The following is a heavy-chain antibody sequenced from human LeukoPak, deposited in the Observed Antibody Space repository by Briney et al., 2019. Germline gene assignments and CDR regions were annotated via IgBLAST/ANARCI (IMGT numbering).Heavy chain of an antibody. CDR3: ARAWRTTVNYFDY. CDR1: GYSFTSYG. Sequence: GASVKVSCKASGYSFTSYGISWVRQAPGQGLEWMGWISGYNGNTNYAQKLQGRVTMTIDTSTSTAYMELRSLRSDDTAVYYCARAWRTTVNYFDYWGQGTLVTVSS. D-gene: IGHD1-1*01. J-gene: IGHJ4*02. CDR2: ISGYNGNT. V-gene: IGHV1-18*01.